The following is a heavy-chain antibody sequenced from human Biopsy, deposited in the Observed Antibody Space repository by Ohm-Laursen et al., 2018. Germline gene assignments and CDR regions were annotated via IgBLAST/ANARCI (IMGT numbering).Heavy chain of an antibody. CDR1: GESFNGYY. CDR2: INHSGRT. CDR3: ARHGSQGYCTGGSCVDY. V-gene: IGHV4-34*01. Sequence: TLSLTCSVYGESFNGYYWSWIRQTPGKGLEWIGEINHSGRTNYNPSLKSRVTISVDTSKNQFSLKVRSVTAADTAVFYCARHGSQGYCTGGSCVDYWGQGILVTVSS. J-gene: IGHJ4*02. D-gene: IGHD2-15*01.